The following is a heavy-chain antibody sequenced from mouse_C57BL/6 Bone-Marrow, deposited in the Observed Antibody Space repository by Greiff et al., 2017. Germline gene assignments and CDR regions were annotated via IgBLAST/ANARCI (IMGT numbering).Heavy chain of an antibody. CDR2: IDPEDGET. J-gene: IGHJ3*01. Sequence: EVKLVESGAELVKPGASVKLSCTASGFNIKDYYMHWVKQRTEQGLEWIGRIDPEDGETKYAPKFQGKATITADTSSNTAYLQLSSLTSEDTAVYYCARLSITTVVATPAYWGQGTLVTVSA. D-gene: IGHD1-1*01. CDR1: GFNIKDYY. CDR3: ARLSITTVVATPAY. V-gene: IGHV14-2*01.